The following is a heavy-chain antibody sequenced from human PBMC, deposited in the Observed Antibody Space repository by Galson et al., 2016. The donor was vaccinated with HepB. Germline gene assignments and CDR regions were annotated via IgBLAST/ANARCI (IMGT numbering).Heavy chain of an antibody. V-gene: IGHV4-59*01. D-gene: IGHD4-23*01. CDR1: GGSISSYY. J-gene: IGHJ3*02. CDR3: AKAPDGYGGINGFDI. Sequence: SETLSLTCTVSGGSISSYYWSWIRQPPGKGLEWIGYISYSGSTNYNPSLKSRVTISLDTSKNLFSLKLTSVTAADSAVYYCAKAPDGYGGINGFDIWGQGTVVTVSS. CDR2: ISYSGST.